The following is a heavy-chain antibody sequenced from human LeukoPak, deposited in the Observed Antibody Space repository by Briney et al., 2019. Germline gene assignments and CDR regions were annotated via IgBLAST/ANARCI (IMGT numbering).Heavy chain of an antibody. CDR2: IIPIFGTA. CDR3: ASPQNGYSYGYY. V-gene: IGHV1-69*05. Sequence: SVKVSCKASGYTFTGYYMHWVRQAPGQGLEWMGRIIPIFGTANYAQKFQGRVTITTDESTSTAYMELSSLRSEDTAVYYCASPQNGYSYGYYWGQGTLVTVSS. J-gene: IGHJ4*02. D-gene: IGHD5-18*01. CDR1: GYTFTGYY.